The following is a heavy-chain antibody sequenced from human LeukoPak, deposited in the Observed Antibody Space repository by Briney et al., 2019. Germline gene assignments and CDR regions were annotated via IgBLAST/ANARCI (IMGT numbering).Heavy chain of an antibody. CDR2: IKQDGSEK. CDR1: GFTFGSYW. D-gene: IGHD6-19*01. J-gene: IGHJ4*02. Sequence: PGGSLRLSCAASGFTFGSYWMTWVRQAPGKGLEWVANIKQDGSEKYYVDSVRGRFTISRDNAKNSLYLQMNSLRAEDTAVYYCARDGFQYSSGWYSGVGYFDYWGQGTLATVSS. CDR3: ARDGFQYSSGWYSGVGYFDY. V-gene: IGHV3-7*01.